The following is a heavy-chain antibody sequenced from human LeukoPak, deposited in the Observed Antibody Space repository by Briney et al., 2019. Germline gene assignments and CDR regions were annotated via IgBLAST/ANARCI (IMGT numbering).Heavy chain of an antibody. J-gene: IGHJ4*02. D-gene: IGHD3-22*01. Sequence: SETLSLTCIVSGGSITSRSFYWGWIRQPPGKGLEWIGSIYYSGTTYYNPSLKSRATLSVDTSKNQFSLNLSSVTAPDTAVYYCARHAWVGRIGFDYWGRGTLVTVSP. CDR3: ARHAWVGRIGFDY. CDR1: GGSITSRSFY. V-gene: IGHV4-39*01. CDR2: IYYSGTT.